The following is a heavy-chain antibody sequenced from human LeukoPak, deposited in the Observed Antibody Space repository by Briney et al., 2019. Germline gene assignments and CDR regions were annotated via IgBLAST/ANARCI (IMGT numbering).Heavy chain of an antibody. CDR2: IIPIFGTA. J-gene: IGHJ5*02. D-gene: IGHD6-13*01. Sequence: GASVKVSCKASGGTFSSYAISWVRQAPGQGLEWMGGIIPIFGTANYAQKFQGRVTITADESTSTAYMELSSLRSEDTAVYYCTSTGSSSWYSKHGWFDPWGQGTLVTVSS. V-gene: IGHV1-69*13. CDR3: TSTGSSSWYSKHGWFDP. CDR1: GGTFSSYA.